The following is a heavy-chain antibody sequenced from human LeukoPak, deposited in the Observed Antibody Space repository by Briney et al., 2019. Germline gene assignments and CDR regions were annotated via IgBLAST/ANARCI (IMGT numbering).Heavy chain of an antibody. CDR2: LYYSGDT. V-gene: IGHV4-39*01. D-gene: IGHD5-18*01. Sequence: PSETLSLTCTVFGGSISSSSYFWGWIRQTPGKGLEWIVSLYYSGDTYYNPSLKSRVTISVDTSKNQFSLNLRSVTAADTAVYYCAGSGTELWSGIYYLDYWGQGIQVTVSS. CDR3: AGSGTELWSGIYYLDY. J-gene: IGHJ4*02. CDR1: GGSISSSSYF.